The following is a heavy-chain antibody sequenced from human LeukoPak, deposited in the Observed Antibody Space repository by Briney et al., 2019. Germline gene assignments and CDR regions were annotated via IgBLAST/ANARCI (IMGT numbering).Heavy chain of an antibody. CDR1: GFTFASYV. CDR2: ISGSGGNT. D-gene: IGHD1-7*01. V-gene: IGHV3-23*01. Sequence: GGSLRLSCAASGFTFASYVMSWVRQAPGKGLEWVSAISGSGGNTYYADSVKGRFTISRDNSKNTLYLQMNSLRPEDTAVYYCARDVVPGTYWGQGTLVTVSS. CDR3: ARDVVPGTY. J-gene: IGHJ4*02.